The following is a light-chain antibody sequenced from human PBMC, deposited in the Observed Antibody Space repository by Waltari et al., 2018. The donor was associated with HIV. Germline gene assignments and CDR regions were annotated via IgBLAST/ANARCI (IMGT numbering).Light chain of an antibody. CDR1: QSVSSS. J-gene: IGKJ1*01. V-gene: IGKV3-11*01. CDR3: QQRSYWSWT. Sequence: EIVLTQSPATLSLSPGERATLSCMASQSVSSSLVWYQQRPGQAPRLLIYDASNRATGIPARFSGSGSGTDFTLTISSLEPEDFAVYYCQQRSYWSWTFGQGTKVEIK. CDR2: DAS.